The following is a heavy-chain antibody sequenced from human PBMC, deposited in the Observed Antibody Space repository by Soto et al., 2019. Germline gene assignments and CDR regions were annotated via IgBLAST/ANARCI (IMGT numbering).Heavy chain of an antibody. CDR1: GGSISSSNYH. D-gene: IGHD3-22*01. CDR3: ARLRMDYYDSSGYPEN. J-gene: IGHJ4*02. Sequence: PSETLSLTCTVSGGSISSSNYHWGWIRQPPGKGLEWIGSIYYSGSTYYNPSLKSRVTISVDTSKNQFSLKLSSVTAADTAVYYCARLRMDYYDSSGYPENWGQGTLVTVSS. V-gene: IGHV4-39*01. CDR2: IYYSGST.